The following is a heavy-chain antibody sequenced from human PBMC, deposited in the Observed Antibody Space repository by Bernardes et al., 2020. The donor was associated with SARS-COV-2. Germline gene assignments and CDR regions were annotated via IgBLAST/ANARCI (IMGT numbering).Heavy chain of an antibody. V-gene: IGHV3-30*18. CDR3: AKLRSVLWIHPYYNAMDA. D-gene: IGHD2-2*01. CDR2: ISSDGSIQ. Sequence: GGSLRLSCEASGFTFNNFVMHWVRQAPAKGLEWVAVISSDGSIQHYADSVKGRFTISRDSSKNTVYLQMNTLRPEDTAVYYCAKLRSVLWIHPYYNAMDAWGQGTKVTVSS. J-gene: IGHJ6*02. CDR1: GFTFNNFV.